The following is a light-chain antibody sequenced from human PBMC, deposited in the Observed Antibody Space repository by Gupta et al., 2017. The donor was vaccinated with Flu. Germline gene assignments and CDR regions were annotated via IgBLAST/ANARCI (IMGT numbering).Light chain of an antibody. J-gene: IGLJ3*02. V-gene: IGLV1-51*02. CDR1: YSNIGHNY. Sequence: QSVLTQPPSVSAAPGQKVTISCSGIYSNIGHNYVCRYQHLPGTAPKLLIYEDNKRPSGIPGRFSGSKSGTSATLGITGLQTGDEADYYCETWDSSLSAWVFGDGTKLTVL. CDR2: EDN. CDR3: ETWDSSLSAWV.